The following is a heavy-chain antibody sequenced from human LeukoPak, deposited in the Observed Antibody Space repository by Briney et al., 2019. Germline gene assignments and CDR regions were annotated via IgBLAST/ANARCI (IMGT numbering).Heavy chain of an antibody. V-gene: IGHV3-30-3*01. CDR3: ACSSRDGYNFLDY. Sequence: GGSLRLSCAASGFTFSSYAMHWVRQAPGKGLEWVAVISYDGSSKYYADSVKGRFTISRDNSKNTLYLQMNSLRAEDTAVYYCACSSRDGYNFLDYWGQGTLVTVSS. D-gene: IGHD5-24*01. CDR1: GFTFSSYA. CDR2: ISYDGSSK. J-gene: IGHJ4*02.